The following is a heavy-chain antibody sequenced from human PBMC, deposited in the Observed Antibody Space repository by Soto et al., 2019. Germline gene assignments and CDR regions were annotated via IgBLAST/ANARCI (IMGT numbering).Heavy chain of an antibody. J-gene: IGHJ4*02. CDR1: GFSLSTSGVG. CDR2: IYWDYST. Sequence: QITLKESGPTLVRPTQTLTLTCAFSGFSLSTSGVGVSWIRQPPGKALEWLAVIYWDYSTHYSPSLRSRLTSTKDTAKNQVVLTMTTMDPMDTGTYYCSHKGPEDWPLDYWGQGTLVTVSS. D-gene: IGHD3-9*01. CDR3: SHKGPEDWPLDY. V-gene: IGHV2-5*02.